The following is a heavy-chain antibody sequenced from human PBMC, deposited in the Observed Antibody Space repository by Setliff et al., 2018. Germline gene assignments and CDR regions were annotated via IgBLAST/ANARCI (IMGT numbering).Heavy chain of an antibody. CDR2: ISA. V-gene: IGHV1-18*01. CDR1: GYTFTNYG. CDR3: ARGPLDFVVVAAAHRFDN. J-gene: IGHJ4*02. Sequence: ASVKVSCKASGYTFTNYGINWVRQAPGQGLEWMGWISAYAQKFQGRVTMTADTPTSTAYMELRSLTSDDTAVYYCARGPLDFVVVAAAHRFDNWGQGTLVTVSS. D-gene: IGHD2-2*01.